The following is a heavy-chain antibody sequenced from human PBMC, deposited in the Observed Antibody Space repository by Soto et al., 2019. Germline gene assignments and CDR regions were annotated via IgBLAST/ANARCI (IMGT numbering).Heavy chain of an antibody. CDR2: IIPIFGTA. Sequence: SVKVACKASGGTFSSYAISWVRQAPGQGLEWMGGIIPIFGTANYAQKFQGRVTITADESTSTAYMELSSLRSEDTAVYYCTRLSVDIVLVPAARGTTIYYYYGMDVWGQGTTVTVSS. J-gene: IGHJ6*02. D-gene: IGHD2-2*01. CDR1: GGTFSSYA. V-gene: IGHV1-69*01. CDR3: TRLSVDIVLVPAARGTTIYYYYGMDV.